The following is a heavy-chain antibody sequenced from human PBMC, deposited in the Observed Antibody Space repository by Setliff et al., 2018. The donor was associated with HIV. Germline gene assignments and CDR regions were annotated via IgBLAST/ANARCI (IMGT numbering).Heavy chain of an antibody. CDR2: IDWDDDK. V-gene: IGHV2-70*11. J-gene: IGHJ4*02. CDR3: ARTRPPSGLASAYFFDS. Sequence: GSGPTLVNPTQTLTLTCTFSGFSLNTVGMCVSWIRQPPGKALEWLARIDWDDDKYYITSLKTRLTISKDTSKTQVVLTMTNMDPVDSGTYFCARTRPPSGLASAYFFDSWGQGTLVTVSS. CDR1: GFSLNTVGMC. D-gene: IGHD6-25*01.